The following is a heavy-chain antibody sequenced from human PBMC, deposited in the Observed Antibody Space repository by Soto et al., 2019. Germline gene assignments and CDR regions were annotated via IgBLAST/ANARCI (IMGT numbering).Heavy chain of an antibody. Sequence: EVQQLESGGGLVQPWGSLRLSCAASGFTFSSYGMSWVRQAPGKGLEWVSAISGSGGSTYNADSVKGRFTIYRDNSKNTLYLQMNSLRAEDTAVYYCAKNEGYSSGWYLDWGQGTLVTVSS. CDR2: ISGSGGST. V-gene: IGHV3-23*01. CDR1: GFTFSSYG. D-gene: IGHD6-19*01. CDR3: AKNEGYSSGWYLD. J-gene: IGHJ4*02.